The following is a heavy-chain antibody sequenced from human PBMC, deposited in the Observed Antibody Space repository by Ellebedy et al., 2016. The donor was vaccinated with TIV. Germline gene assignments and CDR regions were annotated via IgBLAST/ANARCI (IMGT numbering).Heavy chain of an antibody. J-gene: IGHJ6*02. V-gene: IGHV4-4*02. Sequence: MPSETLSLTCAVFGDSVTNSAYWWSWVRQSPGKGLEWIGEVSHSGHNNYTPSLKSRVTISLVESQNQISLRLTSVTAADTAVYYCGRSGGGNNGDTRGNYYYYGLDVWGQGTTVTVSS. D-gene: IGHD1/OR15-1a*01. CDR3: GRSGGGNNGDTRGNYYYYGLDV. CDR1: GDSVTNSAYW. CDR2: VSHSGHN.